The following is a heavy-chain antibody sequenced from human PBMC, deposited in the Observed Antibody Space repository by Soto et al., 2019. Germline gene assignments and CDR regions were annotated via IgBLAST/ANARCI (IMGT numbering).Heavy chain of an antibody. CDR1: GYTFTSYY. D-gene: IGHD6-13*01. V-gene: IGHV1-46*01. CDR2: INPSGGST. Sequence: QVQLVQSGAEVKKPGASVKVSCKASGYTFTSYYMHWVRQAPGQGLEWMGIINPSGGSTSYAQKFHGRVTMPRDTSTSMVYMELSSPRSEDTAVYYCARDHIAAAGTLDDYYYMDVWGKGTTVTVSS. J-gene: IGHJ6*03. CDR3: ARDHIAAAGTLDDYYYMDV.